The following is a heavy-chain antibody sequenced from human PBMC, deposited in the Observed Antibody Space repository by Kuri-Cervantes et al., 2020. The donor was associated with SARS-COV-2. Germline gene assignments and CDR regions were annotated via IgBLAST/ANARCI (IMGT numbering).Heavy chain of an antibody. CDR2: ISYDGSNK. J-gene: IGHJ3*02. CDR3: ARGSRYSSSWRAFDI. V-gene: IGHV3-30-3*01. Sequence: GGSLRLSCAASGFTFSSYAMHWVRQAPGKGLEWVAVISYDGSNKYYADSVKGRFTISRDNSKNTLYLQMNSLRAEDTAVYYCARGSRYSSSWRAFDIWGQGTMVTVS. D-gene: IGHD6-13*01. CDR1: GFTFSSYA.